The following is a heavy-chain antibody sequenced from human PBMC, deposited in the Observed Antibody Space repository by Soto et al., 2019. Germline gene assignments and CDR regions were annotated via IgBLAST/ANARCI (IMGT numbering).Heavy chain of an antibody. Sequence: QITLKESGPTLVKPTQTLTLTCTFSGFSLSTSGVGVGWIRQPPGKALEWLALIYWDDDKRYSPSPKTRLTITKDTSNNQLVLTMTNIHPVDTATYYGAHRSQLLLHCDYWGQGTLVTVSS. V-gene: IGHV2-5*02. CDR1: GFSLSTSGVG. J-gene: IGHJ4*02. CDR3: AHRSQLLLHCDY. CDR2: IYWDDDK. D-gene: IGHD2-15*01.